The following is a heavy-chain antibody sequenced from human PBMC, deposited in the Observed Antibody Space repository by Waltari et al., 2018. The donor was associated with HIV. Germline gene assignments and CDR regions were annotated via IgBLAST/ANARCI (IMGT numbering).Heavy chain of an antibody. J-gene: IGHJ4*02. V-gene: IGHV1-2*02. D-gene: IGHD2-15*01. CDR1: RFTFTAYY. CDR2: INPKSGFT. Sequence: QVQLVQSGAEVKKPGASVKVSCTASRFTFTAYYVHWVRQVPGQGLEWMGWINPKSGFTHFAQNFQGRINMTRDTSIKTAYLELSRLQSDDTAVYYCARDWWQLPSGGYFFDYWGQGTLVTVSS. CDR3: ARDWWQLPSGGYFFDY.